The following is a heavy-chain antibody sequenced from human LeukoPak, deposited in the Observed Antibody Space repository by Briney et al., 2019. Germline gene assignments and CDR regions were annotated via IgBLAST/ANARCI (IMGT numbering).Heavy chain of an antibody. CDR3: ARDGSYYDSSGYYYARDAFDI. J-gene: IGHJ3*02. V-gene: IGHV4-34*01. CDR2: INHSGST. CDR1: GGSFSGYY. Sequence: SETLSLTCAVYGGSFSGYYWSWIRQPPGKGLEWIGEINHSGSTNYNPSLKSRVTISVDTSKNQFSLKLSSVTAADTAVYYCARDGSYYDSSGYYYARDAFDIWGQGTMVTVSS. D-gene: IGHD3-22*01.